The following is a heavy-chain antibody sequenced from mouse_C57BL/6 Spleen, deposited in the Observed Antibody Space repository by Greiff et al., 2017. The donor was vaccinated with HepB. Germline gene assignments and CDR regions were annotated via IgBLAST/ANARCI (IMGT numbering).Heavy chain of an antibody. Sequence: EVQLQQSGPGLVKPSQSLSLTCSVTGYSITSGYYWNWIRQFPGNKLEWMGYISYDGSNNYNPSLKNRISITRDTSKNQFFLKLNSVTTEDTATYYCAREDYYGNFYAMDYWGQGTSVTVSS. V-gene: IGHV3-6*01. J-gene: IGHJ4*01. CDR1: GYSITSGYY. CDR2: ISYDGSN. D-gene: IGHD2-1*01. CDR3: AREDYYGNFYAMDY.